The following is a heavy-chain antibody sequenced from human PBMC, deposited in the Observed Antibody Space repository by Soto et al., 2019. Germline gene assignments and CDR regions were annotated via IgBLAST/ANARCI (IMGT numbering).Heavy chain of an antibody. Sequence: WASVKVSCKASGYTFSTYAMHWVRQAPGQSLEWMGWINGGTGQTRYSQRFQDRVTITRDTPASTANMELTSLTSEDTAVYYCARGKGMEENYYYYGLDIWGQGTTVTVYS. CDR1: GYTFSTYA. CDR3: ARGKGMEENYYYYGLDI. D-gene: IGHD1-1*01. CDR2: INGGTGQT. J-gene: IGHJ6*02. V-gene: IGHV1-3*01.